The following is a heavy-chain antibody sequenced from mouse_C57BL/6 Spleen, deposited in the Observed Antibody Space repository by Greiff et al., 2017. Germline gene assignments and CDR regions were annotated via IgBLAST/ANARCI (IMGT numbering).Heavy chain of an antibody. CDR1: GFSLTSYG. J-gene: IGHJ2*01. CDR3: AKNSGNYGLYYFDY. Sequence: QVQLQQSGPGLVQPSQSLSITCTVSGFSLTSYGVHWVRQSPGKGLEWLGVIWRGGSTDYNAAFMSRLSITKDNSKSQVFFKMNSLQADDTAIYYCAKNSGNYGLYYFDYWRQGTTLTVSS. CDR2: IWRGGST. V-gene: IGHV2-5*01. D-gene: IGHD2-1*01.